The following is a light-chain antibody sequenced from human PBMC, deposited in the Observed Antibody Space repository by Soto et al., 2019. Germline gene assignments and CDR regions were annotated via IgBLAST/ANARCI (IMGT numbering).Light chain of an antibody. J-gene: IGKJ5*01. CDR2: STS. CDR3: QQSKDFPLT. Sequence: DIQMTQSPSSVSASVGDRVTITCRESQGIAGSLAWYQQKPGKAPQLLIYSTSSLQSGVPSRFSGSGSGTDFALTISSLQPDDFATYYCQQSKDFPLTFGQGTRLEIK. CDR1: QGIAGS. V-gene: IGKV1D-12*01.